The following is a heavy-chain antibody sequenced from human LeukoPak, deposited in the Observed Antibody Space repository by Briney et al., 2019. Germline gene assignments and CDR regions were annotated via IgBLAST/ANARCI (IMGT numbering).Heavy chain of an antibody. V-gene: IGHV4-61*08. CDR1: GGSVSSSGYY. CDR3: ARDPYGMDV. CDR2: IYYSGST. Sequence: SETLSLTCTVSGGSVSSSGYYWSWIRQPPGTGLEWIAYIYYSGSTNYNPSLKSRVTISVDTSKNQFSLKMRSVTAADTAVYYCARDPYGMDVWGKGTTVTVSS. J-gene: IGHJ6*04.